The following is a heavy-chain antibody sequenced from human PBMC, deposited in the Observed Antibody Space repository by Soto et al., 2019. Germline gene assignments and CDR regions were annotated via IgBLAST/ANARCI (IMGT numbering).Heavy chain of an antibody. Sequence: SETMSLTCTVYGGTFSGYYWSWIRQTTEKGLEWIGESTNSGGTNYNPSLKSRVTISVDTSKNQFSMKMTSVTAADTAVYYCAKSYYDTTGFAVDSLGQGTLVTVSS. CDR3: AKSYYDTTGFAVDS. CDR2: STNSGGT. J-gene: IGHJ5*01. D-gene: IGHD3-22*01. CDR1: GGTFSGYY. V-gene: IGHV4-34*08.